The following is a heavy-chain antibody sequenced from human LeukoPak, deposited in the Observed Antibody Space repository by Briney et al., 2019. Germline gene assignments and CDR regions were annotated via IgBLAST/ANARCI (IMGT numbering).Heavy chain of an antibody. CDR2: MYYSVNT. D-gene: IGHD6-13*01. J-gene: IGHJ5*02. CDR3: ARSRIAAISGFDP. V-gene: IGHV4-39*01. CDR1: GGSISSRSYY. Sequence: PSETLSLTCTVSGGSISSRSYYWDWVRQPPGKGLEWIGSMYYSVNTYYNPSLKSRVTISVDTSKNQFSLNLISVTAADTAVYYRARSRIAAISGFDPWGQGTRVTVSS.